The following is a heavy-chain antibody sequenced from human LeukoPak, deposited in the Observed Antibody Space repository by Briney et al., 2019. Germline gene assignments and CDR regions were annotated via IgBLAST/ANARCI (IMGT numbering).Heavy chain of an antibody. CDR1: GFTFSNFG. D-gene: IGHD2-15*01. CDR3: AKASGEAYYYEMDV. V-gene: IGHV3-30*18. J-gene: IGHJ6*02. Sequence: GGSLRLSCAAHGFTFSNFGMHWVRQAPGKGLEWVAFISYAESNKFYADSVKGRFTISRDNSKNTLSLHVNSLRTEDTAVFYCAKASGEAYYYEMDVWGQGTTVTVSS. CDR2: ISYAESNK.